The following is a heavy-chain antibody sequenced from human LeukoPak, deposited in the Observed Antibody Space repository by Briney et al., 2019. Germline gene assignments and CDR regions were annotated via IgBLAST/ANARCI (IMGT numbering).Heavy chain of an antibody. Sequence: GGSLRLSCAASGFTFDDYTMHWVRQAPGKGLEWVSLISWDGGSTYYADSVKGRFTITRDNSKNSLYLQMNSLRTEDTALYYCAKDLGGKSDYWGQGTLVTVSS. CDR3: AKDLGGKSDY. J-gene: IGHJ4*02. CDR2: ISWDGGST. V-gene: IGHV3-43*01. D-gene: IGHD4-23*01. CDR1: GFTFDDYT.